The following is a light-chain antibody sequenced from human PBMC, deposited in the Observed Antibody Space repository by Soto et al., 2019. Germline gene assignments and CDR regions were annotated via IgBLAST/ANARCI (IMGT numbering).Light chain of an antibody. CDR2: EVS. Sequence: QSALTQPPSASGSPGQSVTISCTGTSSDVGAYNYVSWYQQHPGKAPKFIIYEVSKRPSGVPDRFSGSKSGNTASLTVSGLQAEDEADYYCNSYAGYNNIMVFGGGTKLTVL. V-gene: IGLV2-8*01. J-gene: IGLJ2*01. CDR3: NSYAGYNNIMV. CDR1: SSDVGAYNY.